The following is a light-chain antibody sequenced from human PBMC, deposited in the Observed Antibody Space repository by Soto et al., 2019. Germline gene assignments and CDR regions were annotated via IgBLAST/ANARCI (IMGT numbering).Light chain of an antibody. J-gene: IGLJ1*01. CDR1: SSDVGGYNY. V-gene: IGLV2-14*01. Sequence: QSALTQPASVSGSPGQSITISCTGTSSDVGGYNYVSWYQQHPGKAPKLMIYDVSNRPSGVSNRFSGSKSGNTASLTISGIPADDEAEYYCSSYTSSSTHYVFGTGTKVTVL. CDR3: SSYTSSSTHYV. CDR2: DVS.